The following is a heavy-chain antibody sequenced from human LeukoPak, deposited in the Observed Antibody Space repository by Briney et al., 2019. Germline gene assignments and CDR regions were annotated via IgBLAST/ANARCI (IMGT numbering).Heavy chain of an antibody. V-gene: IGHV1-69*06. D-gene: IGHD2-21*02. CDR1: GYTFTSYG. Sequence: GASVKVSCKASGYTFTSYGISWVRQAPGQGLEWMGGIIPIFGTANYAQKFQGRVTITADKSTSTAYMELSSLRSEDTAVYYCARAILAYCGGDCYPFDYWGQGTLVTVSS. CDR3: ARAILAYCGGDCYPFDY. J-gene: IGHJ4*02. CDR2: IIPIFGTA.